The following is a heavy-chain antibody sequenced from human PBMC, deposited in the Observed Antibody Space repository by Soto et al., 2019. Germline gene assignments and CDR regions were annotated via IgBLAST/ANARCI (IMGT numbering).Heavy chain of an antibody. V-gene: IGHV3-23*01. J-gene: IGHJ5*02. CDR3: AKGYYGSGSSANWFDP. CDR1: GFTFSSYA. CDR2: ISGSGGST. D-gene: IGHD3-10*01. Sequence: EVQLLESGGGLVQPGGSLRLSCAASGFTFSSYAMSWVRQAPGKGLEWVSGISGSGGSTYYADSVKGRFTISRDNSKNTLYLQMNRMRAEDTAVYYCAKGYYGSGSSANWFDPWGQGTLVTVSS.